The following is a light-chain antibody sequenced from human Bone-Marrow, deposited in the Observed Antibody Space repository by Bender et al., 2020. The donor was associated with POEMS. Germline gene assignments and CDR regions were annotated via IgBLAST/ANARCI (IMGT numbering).Light chain of an antibody. CDR3: SSYAGSDKGV. J-gene: IGLJ2*01. CDR1: SSDVGGNNY. V-gene: IGLV2-14*01. Sequence: QSALTQPASVSGSPGQSITISCTGTSSDVGGNNYVSWYQHHPGKAPKLMIYEVSKRPSGVSNRFSGSKSGNTASLTVSGLQPDDDADYYCSSYAGSDKGVFGGGTKLTVL. CDR2: EVS.